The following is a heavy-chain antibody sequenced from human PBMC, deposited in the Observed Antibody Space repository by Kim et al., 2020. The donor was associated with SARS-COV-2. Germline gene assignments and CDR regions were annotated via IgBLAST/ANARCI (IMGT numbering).Heavy chain of an antibody. CDR2: TAHDGSVQ. D-gene: IGHD6-13*01. J-gene: IGHJ4*02. V-gene: IGHV3-30*18. CDR3: AKEGSPKSSSWYDY. Sequence: GGSLRLSCAASGFTFSSFGMQWVRQAPGKGLEWVAVTAHDGSVQYYADSVKGRFTISRDNSKNTVYLQMNSLRGEDTALYHCAKEGSPKSSSWYDYWGQGTLVTVSS. CDR1: GFTFSSFG.